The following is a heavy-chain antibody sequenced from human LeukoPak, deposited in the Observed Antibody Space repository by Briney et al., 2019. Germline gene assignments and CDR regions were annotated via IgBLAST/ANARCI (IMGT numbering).Heavy chain of an antibody. V-gene: IGHV3-30*18. CDR3: AKGPRVGRGYNWFDP. CDR1: GFTFSSYG. CDR2: ISYDGNDE. Sequence: GGSLRLSCVASGFTFSSYGMHWVRQAPGKGLEWVTTISYDGNDEYYADSVKGRFAISRDNSKNTLHLQMNSLRAEDTAVYYCAKGPRVGRGYNWFDPWGQGTLVTVSS. J-gene: IGHJ5*02. D-gene: IGHD1-26*01.